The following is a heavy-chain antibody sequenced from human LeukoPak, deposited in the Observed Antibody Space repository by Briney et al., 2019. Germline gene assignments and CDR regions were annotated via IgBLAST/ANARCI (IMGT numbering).Heavy chain of an antibody. CDR2: MKGDGSEI. J-gene: IGHJ4*02. V-gene: IGHV3-7*01. CDR3: ARVLGYGWGPFDS. CDR1: GFTFSTYW. D-gene: IGHD3-10*01. Sequence: PGGSLRLSCAASGFTFSTYWMTWVRQAPGKGLEWVANMKGDGSEIYYVDSVKGRFTISRDNSKNTLYLQMNSLRAEDTAVYYGARVLGYGWGPFDSGGRGPRVTVPS.